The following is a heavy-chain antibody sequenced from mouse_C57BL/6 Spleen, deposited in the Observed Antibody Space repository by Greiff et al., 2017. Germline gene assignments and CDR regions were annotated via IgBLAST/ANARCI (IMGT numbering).Heavy chain of an antibody. CDR2: IYPGDGDT. CDR3: ARMEYYGSAWYFDV. J-gene: IGHJ1*03. D-gene: IGHD1-1*01. CDR1: GYAFSSSW. V-gene: IGHV1-82*01. Sequence: VQLQQSGPELVKPGASVKISCQASGYAFSSSWMNWVKQRPGKGLEWIGRIYPGDGDTNYNGKFKGKATLTADKSSSTAYMQLSSLTSEDSAVYFCARMEYYGSAWYFDVWGTGTTVTVSS.